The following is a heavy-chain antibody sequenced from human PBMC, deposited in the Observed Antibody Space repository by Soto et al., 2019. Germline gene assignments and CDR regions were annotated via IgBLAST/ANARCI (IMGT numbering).Heavy chain of an antibody. CDR2: IYPGDLNT. D-gene: IGHD3-10*01. V-gene: IGHV5-51*01. Sequence: GESLKISCKGSGYTFSNYWIVWVRQMPEKGQEWMGIIYPGDLNTKYSPSFQGHVTISADNSISTAYLQLSSLNASETAPSNQARLLVVRGNWFDPWDQGTLVTVSS. CDR3: ARLLVVRGNWFDP. CDR1: GYTFSNYW. J-gene: IGHJ5*02.